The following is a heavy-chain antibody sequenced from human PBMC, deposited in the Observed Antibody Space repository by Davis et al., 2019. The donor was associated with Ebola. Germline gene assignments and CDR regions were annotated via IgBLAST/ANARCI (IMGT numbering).Heavy chain of an antibody. CDR3: AKDSGWQMSP. D-gene: IGHD6-19*01. CDR1: GFTFSSYS. V-gene: IGHV3-7*01. Sequence: GESLKISCAASGFTFSSYSMNWVRQAPGKGLEWVGKIKYDGSDKYYVDSVKGRFTISRDNAENSLYLQMNSLTVEDTAIYYCAKDSGWQMSPWGQGTLVIVSS. J-gene: IGHJ5*02. CDR2: IKYDGSDK.